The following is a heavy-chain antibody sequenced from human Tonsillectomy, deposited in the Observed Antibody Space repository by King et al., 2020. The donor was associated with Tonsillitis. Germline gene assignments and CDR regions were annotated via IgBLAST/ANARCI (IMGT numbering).Heavy chain of an antibody. D-gene: IGHD2-2*01. V-gene: IGHV3-7*01. CDR3: VRDAMRGGDFDY. Sequence: VQLVESGGGLVQPGGSLRLSCAASGFSVNSYWMVWVRPAPGKGLGWVANIKEEGSEKYFVDSVRGRFTISRDNAKNSLYLQMSSLRAEDTAVYYCVRDAMRGGDFDYWGQGTLVTVSS. J-gene: IGHJ4*02. CDR2: IKEEGSEK. CDR1: GFSVNSYW.